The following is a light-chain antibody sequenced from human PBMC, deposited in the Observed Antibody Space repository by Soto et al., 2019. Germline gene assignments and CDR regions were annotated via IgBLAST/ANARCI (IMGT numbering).Light chain of an antibody. CDR1: QSVSSN. J-gene: IGKJ2*01. V-gene: IGKV3-15*01. CDR3: QQYNNWPYS. CDR2: GAS. Sequence: EIVMTQSPATLSVSPGERATLSCRASQSVSSNLAWYQQKPGQAPRLLIYGASTRATGIPARFSGSRSGTERTLTLSSLQSEDFAVYYCQQYNNWPYSFGQGTNLEIK.